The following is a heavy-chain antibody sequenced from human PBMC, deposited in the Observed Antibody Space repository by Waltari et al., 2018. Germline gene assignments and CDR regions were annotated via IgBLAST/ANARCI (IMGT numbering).Heavy chain of an antibody. V-gene: IGHV1-69*15. CDR1: GGTFSSYA. D-gene: IGHD3-9*01. CDR2: IIPIFGTA. J-gene: IGHJ4*02. CDR3: ASCPYRSTGYPQFDY. Sequence: QVQLVQSGAEVKKPGSSVKVSCKASGGTFSSYAIIWVRQAPGQGLEWMGRIIPIFGTANYAQKFQGRVTITADESTSTAYMELSSLRSEDTAVYYCASCPYRSTGYPQFDYWGQGTLVTVSS.